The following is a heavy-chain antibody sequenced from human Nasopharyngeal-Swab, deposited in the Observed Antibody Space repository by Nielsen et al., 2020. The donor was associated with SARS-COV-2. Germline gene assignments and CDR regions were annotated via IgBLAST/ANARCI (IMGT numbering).Heavy chain of an antibody. V-gene: IGHV2-5*02. Sequence: WIRQPPGKALEWLALIYWDDGKRYSPSLKSRLTITKDTSKNQVVLTMTNMDPVDTATYYCAHRRGYYYDSSGFPSDAFDIWGQGTMVTVSS. D-gene: IGHD3-22*01. CDR2: IYWDDGK. CDR3: AHRRGYYYDSSGFPSDAFDI. J-gene: IGHJ3*02.